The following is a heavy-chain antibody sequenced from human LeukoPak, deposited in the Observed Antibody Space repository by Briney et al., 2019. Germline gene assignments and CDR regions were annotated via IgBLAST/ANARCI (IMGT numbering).Heavy chain of an antibody. Sequence: GGSLRLSCAASGFTFSHYVMSWVRQAPGKGLEWVSSISGGTTDTYYADSVEGRFTISRDNSKNTVFLQMNSLKPEDTAVYYCATEGYGWYFNYWGQGNLVTVSS. CDR2: ISGGTTDT. V-gene: IGHV3-23*01. CDR3: ATEGYGWYFNY. J-gene: IGHJ4*02. D-gene: IGHD5-18*01. CDR1: GFTFSHYV.